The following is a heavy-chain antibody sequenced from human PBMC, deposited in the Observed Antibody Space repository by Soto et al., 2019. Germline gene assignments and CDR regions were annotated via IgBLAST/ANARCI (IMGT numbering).Heavy chain of an antibody. V-gene: IGHV1-8*01. CDR1: GYTFTSYD. J-gene: IGHJ6*02. D-gene: IGHD3-22*01. CDR3: AREYPGYYDSSGYFYYYYYGMDV. CDR2: MNPNSGNT. Sequence: ASVKVSCKASGYTFTSYDINWVRQATGQGFEYLGWMNPNSGNTGYAQKFQGRVTMTRNTSISTAYMELSSLRSEDTAVYYCAREYPGYYDSSGYFYYYYYGMDVWGQGTTVTVSS.